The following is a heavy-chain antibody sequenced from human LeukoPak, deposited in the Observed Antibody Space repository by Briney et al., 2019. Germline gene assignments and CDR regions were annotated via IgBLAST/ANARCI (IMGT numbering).Heavy chain of an antibody. CDR1: GGSISSGDYY. V-gene: IGHV4-30-4*08. CDR3: ARESHDYSLAF. J-gene: IGHJ4*02. Sequence: SQILSLTATGSGGSISSGDYYWSSIRQPPGNGLEFIRYVHYSESTYYNPSIKSRVTISVDTSKKQFSLKLSSVTAPDTAVYCCARESHDYSLAFGGEGNLVSVSS. D-gene: IGHD3-16*01. CDR2: VHYSEST.